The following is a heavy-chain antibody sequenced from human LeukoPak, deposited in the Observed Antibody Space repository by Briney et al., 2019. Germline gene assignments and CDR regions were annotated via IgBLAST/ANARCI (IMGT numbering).Heavy chain of an antibody. CDR1: GFTFSASW. D-gene: IGHD3-22*01. Sequence: GGSLRLSCAGSGFTFSASWMHWVRQAPGKGLEWVSYISSSSSTIYYADSVKGRFTISRDNPKNSLYLQMNSLRDEDTAVYYCARDYYDSTGYHDAFDIWGQGTMVTVSS. CDR2: ISSSSSTI. CDR3: ARDYYDSTGYHDAFDI. J-gene: IGHJ3*02. V-gene: IGHV3-48*02.